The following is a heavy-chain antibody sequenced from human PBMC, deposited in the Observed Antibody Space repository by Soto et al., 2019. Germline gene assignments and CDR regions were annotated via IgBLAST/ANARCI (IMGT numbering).Heavy chain of an antibody. V-gene: IGHV1-2*02. J-gene: IGHJ4*02. CDR2: INLGSGDT. CDR3: ARVAGHKNARFDT. Sequence: ASVKVSCKASGYSFTKYHVHWVRQAPGQGLEWMGWINLGSGDTNQAQKFQGRVTMTGDTSSTTTYMELNSLTSDDTAVYYCARVAGHKNARFDTWGQGALVTVSS. D-gene: IGHD1-1*01. CDR1: GYSFTKYH.